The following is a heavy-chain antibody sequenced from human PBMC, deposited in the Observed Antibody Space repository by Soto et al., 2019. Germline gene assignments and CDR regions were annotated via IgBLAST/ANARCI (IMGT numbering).Heavy chain of an antibody. D-gene: IGHD2-8*01. CDR1: GYTFVSFG. CDR2: ISPYNGET. V-gene: IGHV1-18*01. CDR3: ARDQTQWLRDASDI. J-gene: IGHJ3*02. Sequence: QVQLVQSGAEVKKPGASVKVSCKASGYTFVSFGINWVRQAPGQGLEWLGRISPYNGETSYAEKFRGRVAMTTDTSSSIFYLVLRSLRSDVTSVYYCARDQTQWLRDASDIWGQGSMVTVSS.